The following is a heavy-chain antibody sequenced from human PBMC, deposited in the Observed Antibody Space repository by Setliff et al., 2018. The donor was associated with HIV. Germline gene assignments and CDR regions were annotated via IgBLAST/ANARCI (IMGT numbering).Heavy chain of an antibody. Sequence: SETLSLTCGVSSASISSSNWWNWVRQAPGKGLEWIGEIYHSGITNYNPSLKSRVTISVDRSKNQFSLKVTSMTAADTAVYYCARRVIDYFDNWGQGTQVTVSS. CDR2: IYHSGIT. D-gene: IGHD6-13*01. V-gene: IGHV4-4*02. CDR1: SASISSSNW. J-gene: IGHJ4*02. CDR3: ARRVIDYFDN.